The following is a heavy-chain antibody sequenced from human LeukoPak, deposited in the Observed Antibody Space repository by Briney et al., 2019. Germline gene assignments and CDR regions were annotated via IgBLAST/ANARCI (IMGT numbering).Heavy chain of an antibody. CDR1: GFTFSSYS. CDR3: ARGRDGYLFFDY. V-gene: IGHV3-21*01. J-gene: IGHJ4*02. Sequence: GGSLRLSCAASGFTFSSYSMSWVRQAPGKRLEWVSSISSSSSYIYYADSVKGRFTISRDNAKNSLYLQMNSLRAEDTAVYYCARGRDGYLFFDYWGQGTLVTVSS. D-gene: IGHD5-18*01. CDR2: ISSSSSYI.